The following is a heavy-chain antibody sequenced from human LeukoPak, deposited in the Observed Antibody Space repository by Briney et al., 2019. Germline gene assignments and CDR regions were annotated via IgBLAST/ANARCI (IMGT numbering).Heavy chain of an antibody. Sequence: PGGSLRLSCVVSGVMFNNYWMSWVRQAPGKGLECGATIRQDGSDKYFLGSVRGRFTISRDNAENSLYLQMNSLRAEDTAVYYCARDKGFGGSSFDYWGQGTLVTVSS. CDR3: ARDKGFGGSSFDY. D-gene: IGHD3-10*01. CDR2: IRQDGSDK. CDR1: GVMFNNYW. V-gene: IGHV3-7*01. J-gene: IGHJ4*02.